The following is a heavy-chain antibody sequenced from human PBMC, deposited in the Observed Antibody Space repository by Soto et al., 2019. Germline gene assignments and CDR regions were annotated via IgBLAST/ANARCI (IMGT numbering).Heavy chain of an antibody. CDR1: GFSLSTRGVG. J-gene: IGHJ4*02. V-gene: IGHV2-5*02. Sequence: QITLKESGPTLVKPTQTLTLTCTFSGFSLSTRGVGVGWIRQPPGKALEWLAVIYWDDDKRYSPSLQSRLTITKDTSKNQVVLNMTNMDPVDTATYYCARKNSGDYPTDYWGQGTLVTVSS. CDR2: IYWDDDK. D-gene: IGHD4-17*01. CDR3: ARKNSGDYPTDY.